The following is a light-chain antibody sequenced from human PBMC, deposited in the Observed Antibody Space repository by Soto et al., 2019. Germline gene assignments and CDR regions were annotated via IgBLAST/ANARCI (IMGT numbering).Light chain of an antibody. CDR3: QKYNSVPRT. CDR2: AAS. Sequence: DLQMTQSPSSLSASVGDRVTIACRASQGISNYVAWYQQKPGKVPKLLIYAASTLQSGVPSRFSGSGSGTYFTLTISSLQPEDVATYYCQKYNSVPRTFGQGTKVEIK. J-gene: IGKJ1*01. V-gene: IGKV1-27*01. CDR1: QGISNY.